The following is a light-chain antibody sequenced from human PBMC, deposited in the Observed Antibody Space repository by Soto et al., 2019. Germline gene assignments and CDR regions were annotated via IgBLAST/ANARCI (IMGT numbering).Light chain of an antibody. CDR2: EVN. J-gene: IGLJ1*01. CDR3: TSYAGNNNFV. V-gene: IGLV2-14*01. CDR1: ISDIGAYDY. Sequence: QSALTQPASLSGSPGQSITISCTGTISDIGAYDYVSWFQQHPGKAPKLMISEVNNRPSGVSNRFSGSRSGNTASLTVSGLQPEDEADYYCTSYAGNNNFVFGTGTKVTVL.